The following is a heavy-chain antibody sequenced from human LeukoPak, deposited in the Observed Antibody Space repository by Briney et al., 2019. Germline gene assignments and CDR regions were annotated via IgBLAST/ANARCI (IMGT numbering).Heavy chain of an antibody. CDR1: GYTFTSYG. CDR2: ITAYNDNT. Sequence: GASVKVSCTASGYTFTSYGISWVRQAPGQGLEWMGWITAYNDNTNYAQKLQGRVTMTTDTSTSTAYMELGSLRSDGTAVYYCARALLWFGEPSHIDYWGQGTLVTASS. D-gene: IGHD3-10*01. CDR3: ARALLWFGEPSHIDY. V-gene: IGHV1-18*01. J-gene: IGHJ4*02.